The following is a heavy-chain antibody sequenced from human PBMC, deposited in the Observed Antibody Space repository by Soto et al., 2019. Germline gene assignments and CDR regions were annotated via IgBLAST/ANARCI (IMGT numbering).Heavy chain of an antibody. V-gene: IGHV3-53*01. J-gene: IGHJ3*02. D-gene: IGHD2-15*01. CDR2: IYSGGST. Sequence: VGSLRLSCAASGFTVSSNYMSWVRQAPGKGLEWVSVIYSGGSTYYADSVKGRFTISRDNSKNTLYLQMNSLRAEDTAVYYCAAVEIKTHDAFDIWGQGTMVTVSS. CDR3: AAVEIKTHDAFDI. CDR1: GFTVSSNY.